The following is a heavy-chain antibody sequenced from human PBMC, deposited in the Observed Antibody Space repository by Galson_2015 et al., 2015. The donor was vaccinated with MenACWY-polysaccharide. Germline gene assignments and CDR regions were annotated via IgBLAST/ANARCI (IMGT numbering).Heavy chain of an antibody. CDR2: MNHSGST. CDR1: GGSFSGYY. Sequence: PSETLSLTCAVYGGSFSGYYWSWIRQPPGKGLEWIGEMNHSGSTNCNPSLKSRVTISVDTSKNQFSLRLTSVTAADTAVYYCARGVGARSRFGLWGQGTLVSVSS. CDR3: ARGVGARSRFGL. J-gene: IGHJ5*02. V-gene: IGHV4-34*01. D-gene: IGHD1-26*01.